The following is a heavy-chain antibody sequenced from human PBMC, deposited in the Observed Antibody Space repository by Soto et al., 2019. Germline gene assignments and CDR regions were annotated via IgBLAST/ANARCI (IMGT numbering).Heavy chain of an antibody. CDR1: GFTFSSYA. D-gene: IGHD6-19*01. Sequence: QVQLVESGGGVVQPGRSLRLSCAASGFTFSSYAMHWVRQAPGKGLEWVAVISYDGSNKYYADSVKGRFTISRDNSKNTLYLQMNSLRAEDTAVYYCASSVAGNYYYYGMDVW. J-gene: IGHJ6*01. V-gene: IGHV3-30-3*01. CDR3: ASSVAGNYYYYGMDV. CDR2: ISYDGSNK.